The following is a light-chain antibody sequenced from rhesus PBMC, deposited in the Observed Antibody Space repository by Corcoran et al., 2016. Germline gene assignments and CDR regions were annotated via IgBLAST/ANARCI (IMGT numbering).Light chain of an antibody. CDR3: CSYAGSYTFV. CDR1: SSDIGGYNY. CDR2: EVS. V-gene: IGLV2-32*01. Sequence: QAALTQPRSVSGSPGQSVTISCTGTSSDIGGYNYVSWYQQHPGTAPKLMIYEVSKRPSGVSDHFSGSKSGNTASLTISGLQAEDEADYYCCSYAGSYTFVFGSGTELTVL. J-gene: IGLJ6*01.